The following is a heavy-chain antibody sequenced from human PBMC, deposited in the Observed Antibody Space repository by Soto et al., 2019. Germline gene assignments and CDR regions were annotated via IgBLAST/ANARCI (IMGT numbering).Heavy chain of an antibody. CDR3: AREGRSGSYYAFDI. D-gene: IGHD1-26*01. Sequence: GGSLRLSCAASGFTVSSNYMSWVRQAPGKGLEWDSVIYSGGSTYYADSVKGRFTISRHNSKNTLYLQMNSLRAEDTAVYYCAREGRSGSYYAFDIWGQGTMVTVSS. V-gene: IGHV3-53*04. CDR1: GFTVSSNY. CDR2: IYSGGST. J-gene: IGHJ3*02.